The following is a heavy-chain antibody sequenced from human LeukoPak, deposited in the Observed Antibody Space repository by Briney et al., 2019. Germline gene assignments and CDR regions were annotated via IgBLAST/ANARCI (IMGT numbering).Heavy chain of an antibody. J-gene: IGHJ4*02. CDR3: ATDASIYDSRGYYYLW. Sequence: ASVKVSCKASGGTFSRYTISWLRQAPGQGLEWMGGIIPMFGRANYAQKFQGRLTITADESSTTAYMELSGLRSEDTAVYYCATDASIYDSRGYYYLWWGQGTLVTVSS. D-gene: IGHD3-22*01. CDR1: GGTFSRYT. CDR2: IIPMFGRA. V-gene: IGHV1-69*13.